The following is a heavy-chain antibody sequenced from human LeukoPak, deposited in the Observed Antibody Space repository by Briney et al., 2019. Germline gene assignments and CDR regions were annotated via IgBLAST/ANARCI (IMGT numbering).Heavy chain of an antibody. CDR2: ISGSGGST. CDR3: ARPHDYSNYMHAFDI. CDR1: GFTFSSYA. Sequence: GGSLRLSCAASGFTFSSYAMSWVRQAPGKGLEWVSAISGSGGSTYYADSVKGRFTISRDNSKNTLYLQMNSLRAEDTAVYYCARPHDYSNYMHAFDIWGQGTMVTVSS. D-gene: IGHD4-11*01. V-gene: IGHV3-23*01. J-gene: IGHJ3*02.